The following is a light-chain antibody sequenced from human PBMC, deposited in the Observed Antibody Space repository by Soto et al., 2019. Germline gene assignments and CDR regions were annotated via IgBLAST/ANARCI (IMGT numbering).Light chain of an antibody. J-gene: IGKJ1*01. V-gene: IGKV3-20*01. Sequence: EIVLTQAPGTLSCSPAERATLSCRSSQSVSSIYFAWYQQKRGQAPRLLIYGVSSRATGIPDRFSGSGSGTDFTLTISRLEPEDSAVYYCEQYGSSPRTFGQGTKVDIK. CDR2: GVS. CDR1: QSVSSIY. CDR3: EQYGSSPRT.